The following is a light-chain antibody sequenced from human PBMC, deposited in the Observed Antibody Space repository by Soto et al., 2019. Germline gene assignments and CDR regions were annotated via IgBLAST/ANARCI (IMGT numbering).Light chain of an antibody. V-gene: IGKV3-11*01. Sequence: EVVLTQSPATLSLSPGERATLSCRASQSVSTYLAWYQQKPGQAPRLLIYDASNRATGIPARFSGSGSGTDFTLTISSLEPEDSAVYYCQQRRDWLFGPGTKVDL. J-gene: IGKJ3*01. CDR1: QSVSTY. CDR2: DAS. CDR3: QQRRDWL.